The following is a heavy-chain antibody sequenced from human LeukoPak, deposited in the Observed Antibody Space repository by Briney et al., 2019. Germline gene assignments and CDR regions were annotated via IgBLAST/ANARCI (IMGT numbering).Heavy chain of an antibody. CDR1: GFSFSGYS. Sequence: GGSLRLSCAASGFSFSGYSMNWVRQAPGKGLEWVPYISSSSSTIYYADSVKGRFTISRDNAKNSLYLQMNSLRAEDTAVYYCARESLWARYCSSTSCNSPLGYWGQGTLVTVSS. CDR3: ARESLWARYCSSTSCNSPLGY. D-gene: IGHD2-2*02. J-gene: IGHJ4*02. V-gene: IGHV3-48*01. CDR2: ISSSSSTI.